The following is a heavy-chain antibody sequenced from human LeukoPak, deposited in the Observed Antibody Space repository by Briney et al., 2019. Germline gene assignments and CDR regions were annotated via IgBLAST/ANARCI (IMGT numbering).Heavy chain of an antibody. Sequence: SVKVSCKASGGTFSSYAISWVRQAPGQGLEWMGRIIPILGIANYAQKFQGRVTITADKSTGTAYMELSSLRSEDTAVYYCASSIGQLVTTHWGYFDYWGQGTLVTVSS. CDR2: IIPILGIA. CDR3: ASSIGQLVTTHWGYFDY. CDR1: GGTFSSYA. D-gene: IGHD6-13*01. J-gene: IGHJ4*02. V-gene: IGHV1-69*04.